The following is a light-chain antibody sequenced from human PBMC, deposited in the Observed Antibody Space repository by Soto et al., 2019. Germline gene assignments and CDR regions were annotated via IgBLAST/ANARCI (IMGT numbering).Light chain of an antibody. Sequence: EIVLTQSPATLSLSPGERATLSCRASQSVSSYLAWHQQKPGQAPRLLIYDASNRATGIPARFSGSGSGTDFTLTISSLEPEDFAVYYCHQRSNWPPYTFGQGTKLEIK. CDR1: QSVSSY. V-gene: IGKV3-11*01. CDR2: DAS. J-gene: IGKJ2*01. CDR3: HQRSNWPPYT.